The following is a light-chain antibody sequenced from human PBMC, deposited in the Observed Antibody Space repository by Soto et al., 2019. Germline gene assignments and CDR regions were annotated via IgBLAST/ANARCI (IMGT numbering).Light chain of an antibody. V-gene: IGKV3-15*01. J-gene: IGKJ2*02. CDR3: QHSGN. CDR1: QSVSSN. Sequence: EIVMTQSPATLSVSPGERATLSCRASQSVSSNLAWYQQKPGQAPRLLIYGASTRATGIPARFSGSGSGTEFTLTISSLQSEDFAVYYCQHSGNFGQGNKLEIK. CDR2: GAS.